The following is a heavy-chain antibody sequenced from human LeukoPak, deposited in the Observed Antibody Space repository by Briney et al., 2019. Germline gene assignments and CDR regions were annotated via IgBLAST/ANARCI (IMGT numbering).Heavy chain of an antibody. Sequence: PSETLSLTCTVSGGSISSYYWSWIRQPPGKGLEWIGYIYYSGSTNYNPSLKSRVTISVDTSKNQFSLKLSSVTAADTAVYYCARGAQIYSSSWYFDYWGQGTLVTVSS. V-gene: IGHV4-59*01. D-gene: IGHD6-13*01. CDR1: GGSISSYY. CDR2: IYYSGST. J-gene: IGHJ4*02. CDR3: ARGAQIYSSSWYFDY.